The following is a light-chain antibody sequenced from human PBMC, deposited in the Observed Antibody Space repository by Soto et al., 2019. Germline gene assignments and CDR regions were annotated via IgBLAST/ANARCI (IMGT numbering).Light chain of an antibody. CDR2: KAS. CDR3: QQYNSYSKT. CDR1: QSISSW. J-gene: IGKJ1*01. V-gene: IGKV1-5*03. Sequence: DIQMTQSPSTLSASVGDRVTITCRASQSISSWLAWYQQKPGKSHKLLIYKASSLESWVPSRFRRSGSGTEFTLTISSLQPDDFATYYCQQYNSYSKTFGQGTKVEIK.